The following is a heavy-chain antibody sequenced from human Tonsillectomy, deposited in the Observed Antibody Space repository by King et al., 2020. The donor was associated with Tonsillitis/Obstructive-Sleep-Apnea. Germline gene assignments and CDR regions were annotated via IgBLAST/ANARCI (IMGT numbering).Heavy chain of an antibody. D-gene: IGHD2-2*01. CDR3: ARDGEGCSSTSCYGDYYYYMDV. V-gene: IGHV3-30*01. CDR1: GFTFSSYA. J-gene: IGHJ6*03. Sequence: QLVPSGGGVVQPGRSLRLSCAASGFTFSSYAMPWVRQAPGKGLEWVAVISYDGSNKYYADSVKGRFTISRDNSKNTLYLQMNSLRAEDTAVYYCARDGEGCSSTSCYGDYYYYMDVWGKGTTVTVSS. CDR2: ISYDGSNK.